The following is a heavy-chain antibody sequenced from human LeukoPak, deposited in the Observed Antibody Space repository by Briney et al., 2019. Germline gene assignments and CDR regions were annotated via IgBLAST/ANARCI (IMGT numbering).Heavy chain of an antibody. Sequence: SETLSLTCAVYGGSFSGYYWSWIRQPPGKGLEWIGEINHSGSTNYNPSLKSRVTISVDTSKNQLSLKLSSVTAADTAVYYCARGGDYGVWWYFDLWGRGTPVTVSS. V-gene: IGHV4-34*01. CDR1: GGSFSGYY. CDR3: ARGGDYGVWWYFDL. D-gene: IGHD4-17*01. J-gene: IGHJ2*01. CDR2: INHSGST.